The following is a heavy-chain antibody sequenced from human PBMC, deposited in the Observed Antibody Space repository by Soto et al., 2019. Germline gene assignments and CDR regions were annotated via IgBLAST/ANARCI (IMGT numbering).Heavy chain of an antibody. V-gene: IGHV3-73*02. D-gene: IGHD2-15*01. CDR2: IRNKANNYAT. CDR1: GFTFSGSA. J-gene: IGHJ5*02. CDR3: TSHAPEDMIRT. Sequence: EVQLVESGGGLVQPGGSLKLSCAASGFTFSGSAMHWVRQASGKGLEWVGRIRNKANNYATEYAASVKGRFTISRDDSKNTAFLQMNSLKTEDTAVYYCTSHAPEDMIRTWGEGTLVSVSS.